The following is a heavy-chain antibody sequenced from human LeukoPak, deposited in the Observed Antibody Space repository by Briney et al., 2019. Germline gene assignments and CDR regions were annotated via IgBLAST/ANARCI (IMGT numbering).Heavy chain of an antibody. CDR2: IHYSWTT. CDR3: ARDHRGYDFWSGYYAY. Sequence: SETLSLTCTVSDDSINNHFWSWVRQSPGRGLEWIGYIHYSWTTSYNPSLKSRVTISIDTSENQFSLKLTSVTAADTAVYYCARDHRGYDFWSGYYAYWGQGTLVTVSS. D-gene: IGHD3-3*01. V-gene: IGHV4-59*11. J-gene: IGHJ4*02. CDR1: DDSINNHF.